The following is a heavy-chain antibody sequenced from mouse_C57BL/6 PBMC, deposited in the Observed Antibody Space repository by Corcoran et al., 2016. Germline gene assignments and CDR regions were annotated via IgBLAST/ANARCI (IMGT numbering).Heavy chain of an antibody. D-gene: IGHD1-1*01. V-gene: IGHV9-3*01. CDR2: INTYSGVP. Sequence: QIQLVKSGQELKKPGETVKISGKASGYTFTTYGMSWMKQAPGKGLKWMGWINTYSGVPTYADDFKGRFAFSLETSASTAYLQINNLKNEDTATYFCARTGYGSSYFDYWGQGTTLTVSS. CDR1: GYTFTTYG. CDR3: ARTGYGSSYFDY. J-gene: IGHJ2*01.